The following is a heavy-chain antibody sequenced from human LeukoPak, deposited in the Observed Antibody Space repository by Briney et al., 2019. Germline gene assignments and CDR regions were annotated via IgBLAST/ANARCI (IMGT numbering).Heavy chain of an antibody. Sequence: SETLSLTCTVSGGSISSGGYYWSWIRQHPGKGLEWIGYIYYSGSTYYNPSLKSRVTISVDTSKNQFSLKLSSVTAADTAVYYCARSAAMAWDYFYGMDVWGQGTKVTVS. CDR2: IYYSGST. V-gene: IGHV4-31*03. J-gene: IGHJ6*02. D-gene: IGHD5-18*01. CDR3: ARSAAMAWDYFYGMDV. CDR1: GGSISSGGYY.